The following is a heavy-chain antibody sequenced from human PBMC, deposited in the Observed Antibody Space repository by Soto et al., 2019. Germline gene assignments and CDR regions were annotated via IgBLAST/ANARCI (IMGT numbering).Heavy chain of an antibody. J-gene: IGHJ6*02. Sequence: GGSLRLSCAASGFTFSSYWMSWVRQAPGKGLEGVANIKQDGSEKYYVDSVKGRFTISRDNAKNSLYLRMNSLRAEDTAVYYCARELLSSSSEDYYYGMDVWGQGTTVTVSS. CDR1: GFTFSSYW. V-gene: IGHV3-7*01. CDR3: ARELLSSSSEDYYYGMDV. D-gene: IGHD6-6*01. CDR2: IKQDGSEK.